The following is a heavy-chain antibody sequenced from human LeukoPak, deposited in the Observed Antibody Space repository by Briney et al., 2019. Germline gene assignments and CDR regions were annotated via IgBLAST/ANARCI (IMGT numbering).Heavy chain of an antibody. CDR3: AREGIIEAAVAGGHNWFDP. D-gene: IGHD6-13*01. V-gene: IGHV4-59*01. CDR1: GGSISSYY. J-gene: IGHJ5*02. Sequence: PSETLSLTCTVSGGSISSYYWSWIRQPPGKGLEWIGYIYYSGSTNYNPSLKSRVTISVDTSKNQFSLKLSSVTAADTAVYYCAREGIIEAAVAGGHNWFDPWGQGTLVTVSS. CDR2: IYYSGST.